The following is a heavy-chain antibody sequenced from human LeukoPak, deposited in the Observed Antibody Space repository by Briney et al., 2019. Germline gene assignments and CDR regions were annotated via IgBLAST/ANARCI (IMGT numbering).Heavy chain of an antibody. CDR1: GFTFRNHA. Sequence: PGGSLRLSCAASGFTFRNHAMHWVRQAPGKGLEWVAIISLDGSNKYDADSVKGRFTISRDNSKNTLYLQMNSLRPEDTAVYYCARDPKAYCSGGSCYSGQFDYWGQGTLVTVSS. CDR3: ARDPKAYCSGGSCYSGQFDY. CDR2: ISLDGSNK. J-gene: IGHJ4*02. V-gene: IGHV3-30-3*01. D-gene: IGHD2-15*01.